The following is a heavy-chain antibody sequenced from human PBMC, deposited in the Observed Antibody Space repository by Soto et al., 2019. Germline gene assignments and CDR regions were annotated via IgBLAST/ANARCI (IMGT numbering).Heavy chain of an antibody. J-gene: IGHJ6*02. CDR3: ARAGPSPSYQYTLDV. CDR1: GFSFSTYW. Sequence: GGSLRLSCAASGFSFSTYWIHWVRQAPGKGLVWVPRINSDGSKIDYADSVKGRFTISRDNARNTLNLQMNSLTAEDTAIYYCARAGPSPSYQYTLDVWGQGTTVTVSS. CDR2: INSDGSKI. V-gene: IGHV3-74*01. D-gene: IGHD2-2*01.